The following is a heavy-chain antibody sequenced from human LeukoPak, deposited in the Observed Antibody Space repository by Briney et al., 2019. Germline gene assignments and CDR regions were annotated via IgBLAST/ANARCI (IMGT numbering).Heavy chain of an antibody. CDR1: GFTFDDYG. CDR2: INWNGGST. D-gene: IGHD2-15*01. Sequence: GGSLRLSCAASGFTFDDYGMSWVRQAPGKGLEWVSGINWNGGSTGYADSVKGRFTISRDNAKNSLYLQMNSLRAEDTALYYCARDLYRCSGGSCYSRGRGFDYWGQGTLVTVSS. V-gene: IGHV3-20*04. J-gene: IGHJ4*02. CDR3: ARDLYRCSGGSCYSRGRGFDY.